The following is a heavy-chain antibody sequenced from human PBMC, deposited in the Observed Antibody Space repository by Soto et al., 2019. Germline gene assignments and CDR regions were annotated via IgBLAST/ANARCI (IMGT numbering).Heavy chain of an antibody. CDR1: ADTFNSYS. J-gene: IGHJ5*02. D-gene: IGHD4-17*01. Sequence: QVQLVQSGAEVKKPGSSVKVSCKASADTFNSYSLSWLRQAPGQRLEWMGGITPVFGTADYAQSFEDRLTITADDSTSTVYMELSSLRSDYTAVYYCARSLEGTTVTNWFDPWGKGALVTVSS. CDR2: ITPVFGTA. CDR3: ARSLEGTTVTNWFDP. V-gene: IGHV1-69*01.